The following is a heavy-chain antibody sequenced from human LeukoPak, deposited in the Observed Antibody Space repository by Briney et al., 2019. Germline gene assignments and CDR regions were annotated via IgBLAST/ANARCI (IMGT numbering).Heavy chain of an antibody. CDR1: GGSFSGYY. CDR3: ARIAVIPAPSWFAP. CDR2: INHSGST. J-gene: IGHJ5*02. D-gene: IGHD2-2*01. Sequence: SETLSLTCAVYGGSFSGYYWSWIRQPPGKGLEWIGEINHSGSTNYNPSLKSRVTISVDTSKNQFSLKLNSVTAADTAVYYCARIAVIPAPSWFAPWGQGTLVTVSS. V-gene: IGHV4-34*01.